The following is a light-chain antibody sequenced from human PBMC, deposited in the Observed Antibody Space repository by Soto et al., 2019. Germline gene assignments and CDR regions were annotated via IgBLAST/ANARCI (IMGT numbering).Light chain of an antibody. J-gene: IGKJ1*01. Sequence: EIVLTQSPATLSLSPVERATLSCMASQSVSSYLAWYQQKPGQAPRLLIYDASNRATGIPARFSGSGSGTDFTLTISSLEPEDFAVYYCQQYSNWPLTFGQGTKVDIK. CDR3: QQYSNWPLT. V-gene: IGKV3-11*01. CDR2: DAS. CDR1: QSVSSY.